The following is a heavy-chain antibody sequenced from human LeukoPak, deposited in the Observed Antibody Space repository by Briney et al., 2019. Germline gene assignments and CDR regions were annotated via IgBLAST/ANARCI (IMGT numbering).Heavy chain of an antibody. D-gene: IGHD4-11*01. J-gene: IGHJ4*02. CDR1: GFTFSIYW. CDR3: SASNQIDY. CDR2: IKQDGSEK. Sequence: QTGGSLRLSCAASGFTFSIYWMSWVRQAPGKGLEWVANIKQDGSEKYYVDSVKGRFTISRDNAKNSVLLQMNSLRAEDTAVYYCSASNQIDYWGQGTLVTVSS. V-gene: IGHV3-7*01.